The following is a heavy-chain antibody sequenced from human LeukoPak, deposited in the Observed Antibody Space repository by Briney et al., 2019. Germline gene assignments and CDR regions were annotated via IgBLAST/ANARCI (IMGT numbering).Heavy chain of an antibody. D-gene: IGHD5-18*01. V-gene: IGHV4-34*01. CDR1: GGSFSGYY. Sequence: SETLSLTCAVYGGSFSGYYWSWIRQPPGKGLEWIGEINHSGSTNYNPSLKSRVTISVDTSENQFSLKLSSVTAADTAVYYCARATYNYGYHYFDYWGQGTLVTVSS. J-gene: IGHJ4*02. CDR3: ARATYNYGYHYFDY. CDR2: INHSGST.